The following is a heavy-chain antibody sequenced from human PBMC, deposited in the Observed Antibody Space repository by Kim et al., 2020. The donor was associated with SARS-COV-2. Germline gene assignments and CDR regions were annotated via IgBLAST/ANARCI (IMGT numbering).Heavy chain of an antibody. CDR3: ANLFDP. J-gene: IGHJ5*02. V-gene: IGHV3-74*01. CDR2: NRDGSSP. Sequence: NRDGSSPSYADSVKGRFTISRDHAKNTLYLQMNSLRAEDTAVYYCANLFDPWGQGTLVTVSS.